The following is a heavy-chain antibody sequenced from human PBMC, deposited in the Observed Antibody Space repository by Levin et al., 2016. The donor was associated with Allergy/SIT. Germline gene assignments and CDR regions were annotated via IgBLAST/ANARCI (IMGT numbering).Heavy chain of an antibody. D-gene: IGHD3-10*01. CDR2: ISSSSSYI. Sequence: WIRQPPGKGLEWVSSISSSSSYIYYADSVKGRFTISRDNAKNSLYLQMNSLRAEDTAVYYCARDGVGFGELNPWGQGTLVTVSS. J-gene: IGHJ5*02. V-gene: IGHV3-21*01. CDR3: ARDGVGFGELNP.